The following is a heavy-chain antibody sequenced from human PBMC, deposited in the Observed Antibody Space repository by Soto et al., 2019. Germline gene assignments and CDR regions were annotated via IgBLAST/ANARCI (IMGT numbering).Heavy chain of an antibody. J-gene: IGHJ4*02. Sequence: GASVKVSWKASGYAFTRYYRHWVRQAPGQGLEWMGIINPSGGSTSYAQKFQGRVTMTRDTSTSTVYMELSSLRSEDTAVYYCAREAVGYWGQGTLVTVSS. CDR2: INPSGGST. D-gene: IGHD6-19*01. V-gene: IGHV1-46*01. CDR3: AREAVGY. CDR1: GYAFTRYY.